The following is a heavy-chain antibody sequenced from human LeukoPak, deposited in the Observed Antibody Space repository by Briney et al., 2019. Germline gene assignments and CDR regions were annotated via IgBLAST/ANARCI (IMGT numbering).Heavy chain of an antibody. CDR1: VLTFNRYS. CDR2: ISASGGDT. J-gene: IGHJ4*02. CDR3: AKDAAGPEY. D-gene: IGHD6-13*01. V-gene: IGHV3-23*01. Sequence: GGSLRLSCVVSVLTFNRYSMSWVRQAPGKGLEWVSGISASGGDTWYRDYVKGRFTISRDNSKNTLFLQMNSLRVEDTAIYYCAKDAAGPEYWGQGTRVTVSS.